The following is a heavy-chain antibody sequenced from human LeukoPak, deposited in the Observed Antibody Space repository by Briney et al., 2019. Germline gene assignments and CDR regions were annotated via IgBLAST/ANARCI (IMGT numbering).Heavy chain of an antibody. CDR2: ISSGSSTI. Sequence: GGSLRLSCAASGFTFSRYNMNGVRQAPGKGLEWVSYISSGSSTIYYADSVQGRFTISRDNAKSSLYLQMNSLRDEDTAIYYCARTYSGSATGGSRYFYYWGQGTLVTVSS. D-gene: IGHD5-12*01. CDR1: GFTFSRYN. V-gene: IGHV3-48*02. CDR3: ARTYSGSATGGSRYFYY. J-gene: IGHJ4*02.